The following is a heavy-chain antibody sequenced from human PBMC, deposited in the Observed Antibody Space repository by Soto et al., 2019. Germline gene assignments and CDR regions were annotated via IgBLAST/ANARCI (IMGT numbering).Heavy chain of an antibody. Sequence: QLQLQESGSGLVKPSQTLSLTCTVTGGSISSGGYSSSWIRQPPGKGLEWIGYIYHSGSTYYNPSLKSRVTISLDRSKNHFSLKLSSVSAADTAVYYCARAQWLVLDYWGQGTLVTVSS. CDR3: ARAQWLVLDY. D-gene: IGHD6-19*01. J-gene: IGHJ4*02. CDR1: GGSISSGGYS. V-gene: IGHV4-30-2*01. CDR2: IYHSGST.